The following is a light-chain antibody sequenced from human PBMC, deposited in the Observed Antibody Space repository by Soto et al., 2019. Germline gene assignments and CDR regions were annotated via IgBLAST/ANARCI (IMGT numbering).Light chain of an antibody. CDR1: QDIGIY. V-gene: IGKV1-9*01. Sequence: IQLTQSPSSLSASVGDRVAITCRASQDIGIYLAWYQQKPGKAPNLLIYAASSLQRGVPSRFRGSGSGTDFTLTIRSLQPEDFATSHSKQLTSYHETFGQAPKV. J-gene: IGKJ1*01. CDR3: KQLTSYHET. CDR2: AAS.